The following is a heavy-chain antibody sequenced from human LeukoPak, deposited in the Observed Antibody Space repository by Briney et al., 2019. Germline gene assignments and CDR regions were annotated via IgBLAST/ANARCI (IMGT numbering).Heavy chain of an antibody. CDR2: ISNSGSTI. V-gene: IGHV3-11*04. CDR3: AELGITMIGGV. Sequence: GGSLRLSCEASGFTFIGYYMSWIRQAPGKGLEWISSISNSGSTIYYADSVKGRFTISRDNAKNSLYLQMNSLRAEDTAVYYCAELGITMIGGVWGKGTTVTISS. D-gene: IGHD3-10*02. CDR1: GFTFIGYY. J-gene: IGHJ6*04.